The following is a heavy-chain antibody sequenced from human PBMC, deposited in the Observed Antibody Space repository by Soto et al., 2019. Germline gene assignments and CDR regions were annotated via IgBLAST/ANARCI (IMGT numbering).Heavy chain of an antibody. J-gene: IGHJ6*03. Sequence: QGQLQESGPGLVKPSGTLSLTCAVSSGSISSSNWWSWVRQPPGKGLEWIGEIYHSGSTNYNPSHKSRVTLSVDKSKIQFSLKQSSVTAADTAVYYCARDARGYSYGYYYYYYMDVWGKGTTVTVFS. CDR1: SGSISSSNW. D-gene: IGHD5-18*01. V-gene: IGHV4-4*02. CDR2: IYHSGST. CDR3: ARDARGYSYGYYYYYYMDV.